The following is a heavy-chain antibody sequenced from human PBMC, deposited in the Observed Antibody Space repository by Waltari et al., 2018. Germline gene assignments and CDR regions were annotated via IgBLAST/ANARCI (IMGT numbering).Heavy chain of an antibody. D-gene: IGHD6-19*01. CDR2: IWYDGSNK. J-gene: IGHJ4*02. Sequence: QVQLVESGGGVVQPGRSLRLSCAASGFTFSSSGMHWVRQATGKGLEWVAVIWYDGSNKYYADAVKGRFTISRDNSKNTLYLQMNSLRAEDTAVYYCARPYSSGWYEFHFDYWGQGTLVTVSS. CDR1: GFTFSSSG. CDR3: ARPYSSGWYEFHFDY. V-gene: IGHV3-33*01.